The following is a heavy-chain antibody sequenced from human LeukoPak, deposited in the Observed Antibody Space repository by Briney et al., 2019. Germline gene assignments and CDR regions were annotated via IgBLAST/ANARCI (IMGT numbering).Heavy chain of an antibody. Sequence: GASVKVSCKASGGTLSSYAISWVRQAPGQGLEWMGRIIPILGIANYAQKFQGRVTTTADKSTSTAYMELSSLRSEDTAVYYCASRTYYYDSSGYYDSAFDIWGQGTMVTVSS. J-gene: IGHJ3*02. CDR3: ASRTYYYDSSGYYDSAFDI. V-gene: IGHV1-69*04. CDR1: GGTLSSYA. CDR2: IIPILGIA. D-gene: IGHD3-22*01.